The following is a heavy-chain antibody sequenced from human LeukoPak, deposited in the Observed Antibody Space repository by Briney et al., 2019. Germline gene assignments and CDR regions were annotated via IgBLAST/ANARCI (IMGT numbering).Heavy chain of an antibody. Sequence: GRSLRLSCAASGFTFSSYGMHWVRQAPGKGLEWVAVISYDGSNKYYADSVKGRFSRDNSKNTLYLQMNSLRAEDTAVYYCARVSTNSRVAGYDPQWYFDLWGRGTLVTVSS. CDR1: GFTFSSYG. CDR2: ISYDGSNK. D-gene: IGHD2/OR15-2a*01. V-gene: IGHV3-30*03. J-gene: IGHJ2*01. CDR3: ARVSTNSRVAGYDPQWYFDL.